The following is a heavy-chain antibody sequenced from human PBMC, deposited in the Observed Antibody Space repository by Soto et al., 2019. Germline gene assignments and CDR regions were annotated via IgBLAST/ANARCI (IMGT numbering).Heavy chain of an antibody. Sequence: GGSLRLSCAASGFTVSSNYMSWVRQAPGKGLEWVSVIYSGGSTYYADSVKGRFTISRDNSKDTLYLQVCSLRAEDMAVYYCARSGLPFDYWGHGNLVTVTS. J-gene: IGHJ4*01. CDR2: IYSGGST. D-gene: IGHD2-21*02. CDR1: GFTVSSNY. V-gene: IGHV3-66*01. CDR3: ARSGLPFDY.